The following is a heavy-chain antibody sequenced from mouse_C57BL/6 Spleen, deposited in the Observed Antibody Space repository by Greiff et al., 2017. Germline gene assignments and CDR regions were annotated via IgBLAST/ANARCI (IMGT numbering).Heavy chain of an antibody. V-gene: IGHV6-6*01. J-gene: IGHJ2*01. CDR2: IRNKANNHAT. CDR1: GFTFSDAW. CDR3: TAIYYGYDGYFDY. D-gene: IGHD2-2*01. Sequence: EVQLQESGGGLVQPGGSMKLSCAASGFTFSDAWMDWVRQSPEKGLEWVAEIRNKANNHATYYAESVKGRFTISRDDSKSSVYLQMNSLRAEDTGIYYCTAIYYGYDGYFDYWGQGTTLTVSS.